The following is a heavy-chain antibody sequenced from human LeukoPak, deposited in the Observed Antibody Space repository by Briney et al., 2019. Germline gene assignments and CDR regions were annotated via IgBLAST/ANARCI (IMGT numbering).Heavy chain of an antibody. D-gene: IGHD6-13*01. CDR1: AYTFTSYS. J-gene: IGHJ4*02. CDR2: ISAYNGNT. CDR3: ARDRSTDSSHWDPVFDY. Sequence: ASLTVSCKASAYTFTSYSISCVRQAPGQGLEWMGWISAYNGNTNFAQKLQDRVTMTTDTSTSTAYMELRSLRSDDTAVYYCARDRSTDSSHWDPVFDYWGQGTLVTVSS. V-gene: IGHV1-18*01.